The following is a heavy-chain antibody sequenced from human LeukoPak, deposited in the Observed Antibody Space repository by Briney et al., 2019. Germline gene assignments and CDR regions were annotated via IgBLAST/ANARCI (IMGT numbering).Heavy chain of an antibody. D-gene: IGHD6-19*01. CDR3: ARGYSRGAVAGPRDI. Sequence: GGSLRLSCAASGFTVSSNYMSWVRQAPGKGLECVSVIYSGGSTYYADSVKGRFTISRDNSKNTLYLQMNSLRAEDTAVYYCARGYSRGAVAGPRDIWGQGTMVTVSS. CDR2: IYSGGST. V-gene: IGHV3-66*01. CDR1: GFTVSSNY. J-gene: IGHJ3*02.